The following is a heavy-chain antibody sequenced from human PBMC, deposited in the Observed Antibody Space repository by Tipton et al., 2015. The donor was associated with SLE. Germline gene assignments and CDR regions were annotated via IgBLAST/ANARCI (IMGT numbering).Heavy chain of an antibody. CDR2: IYNSGST. V-gene: IGHV4-4*07. D-gene: IGHD3-22*01. CDR1: GGSISSYY. Sequence: TLSLTCTVSGGSISSYYWSWIRQPAGKGLEWIGRIYNSGSTNYNPSLKSRVTMSEDTSKNQFSLKLSSVTAADTAVYYCARENHGSSCYHYAFDIWGQGTMVTVSS. J-gene: IGHJ3*02. CDR3: ARENHGSSCYHYAFDI.